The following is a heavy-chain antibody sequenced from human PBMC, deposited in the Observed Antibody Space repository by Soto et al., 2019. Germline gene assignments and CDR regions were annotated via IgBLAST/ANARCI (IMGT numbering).Heavy chain of an antibody. Sequence: EAQLVESGGGLVQPGGSLRVSCEVSGFTFGSIWMSWVGRAPGKGLGWVAKIKQEGSEKDYVDSVKARFTISRDNANNSLYLHMYSLRAEDTAVYYCARGGRDAYNWFDPWGQGTLVTVSS. CDR3: ARGGRDAYNWFDP. CDR1: GFTFGSIW. CDR2: IKQEGSEK. V-gene: IGHV3-7*01. D-gene: IGHD3-16*01. J-gene: IGHJ5*02.